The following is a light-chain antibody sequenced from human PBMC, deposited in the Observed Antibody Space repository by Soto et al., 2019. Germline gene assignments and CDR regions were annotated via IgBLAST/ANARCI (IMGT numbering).Light chain of an antibody. CDR3: QQYASSPLT. V-gene: IGKV3-20*01. J-gene: IGKJ4*01. Sequence: EIVLTQSPGTLSLSPGERGTLSCRASQSVSKNYLAWYQQKPGQAPRLLIYGASSRATGIPGRFSGSGSGTDFPLTISRLEPEDFAVYSCQQYASSPLTFGGGTKVVIK. CDR2: GAS. CDR1: QSVSKNY.